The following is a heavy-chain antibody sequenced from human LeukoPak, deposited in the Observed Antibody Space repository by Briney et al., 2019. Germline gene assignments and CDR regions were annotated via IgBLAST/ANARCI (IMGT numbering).Heavy chain of an antibody. CDR2: IWSDGSNK. V-gene: IGHV3-30*02. J-gene: IGHJ4*02. CDR1: GFSFSGYG. D-gene: IGHD3-3*01. CDR3: ARDVTIFGVVIPFDY. Sequence: PGGSLRLSCAASGFSFSGYGMHWVRQAPGKGLEWVAIIWSDGSNKYYADSVKGRFTISRDSSKNTLYLQMNSLRSDDTAVYYCARDVTIFGVVIPFDYWGQGTLVTVSS.